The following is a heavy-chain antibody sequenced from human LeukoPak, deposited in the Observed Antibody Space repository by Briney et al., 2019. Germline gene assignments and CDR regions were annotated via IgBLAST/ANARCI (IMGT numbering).Heavy chain of an antibody. CDR2: IRSKAYGGTT. J-gene: IGHJ4*02. Sequence: PGGSLRLSCTASGFTFGDYAMSWVRQAPGKGLEWVGFIRSKAYGGTTEYAASVKGRFTISRDDSKSIAYLQMNSLKTEDTAVYYCTGRTRTSQLNDYWGQGTLVTVSS. D-gene: IGHD2-2*01. V-gene: IGHV3-49*04. CDR3: TGRTRTSQLNDY. CDR1: GFTFGDYA.